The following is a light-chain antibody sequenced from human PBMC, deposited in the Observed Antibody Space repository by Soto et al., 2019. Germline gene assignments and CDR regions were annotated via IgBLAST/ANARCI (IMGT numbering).Light chain of an antibody. CDR3: CSYAGTYTHYV. CDR2: DVN. V-gene: IGLV2-11*01. CDR1: SSDVGAYNY. Sequence: QSALTQPRSVSGSPGQSVTISCTGTSSDVGAYNYVSWYQHHPGKAPKLMIYDVNKRPSGVPDRFSGSKSGNTASMTISGLQPEDDADYHCCSYAGTYTHYVFGTGTKVSVL. J-gene: IGLJ1*01.